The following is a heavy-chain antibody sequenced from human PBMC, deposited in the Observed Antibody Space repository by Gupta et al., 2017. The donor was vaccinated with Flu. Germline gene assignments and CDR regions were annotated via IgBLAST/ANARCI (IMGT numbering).Heavy chain of an antibody. CDR3: AKAVTWTHLWDANDY. D-gene: IGHD5-18*01. CDR1: GFTFSSYA. J-gene: IGHJ4*02. CDR2: ISGSGGST. V-gene: IGHV3-23*04. Sequence: EVQLVESGGGLVQPGGSLRLSCVASGFTFSSYAMSWVRQAPGKGLEWVSGISGSGGSTYYAGSVKGRFTISRDSSKNTLYLQMNSLRGDDTAVYYCAKAVTWTHLWDANDYWGQGALVTVSS.